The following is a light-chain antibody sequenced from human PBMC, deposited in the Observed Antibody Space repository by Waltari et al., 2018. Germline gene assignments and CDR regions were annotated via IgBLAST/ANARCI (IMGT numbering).Light chain of an antibody. CDR1: QGIRND. V-gene: IGKV1-6*01. Sequence: AIQMTQSPSSLSASVGDRVTITCRASQGIRNDLGWYQQKPGKDPKLLIYASSSLQSGVPSRFSGSGSGTDFTLNISSLQPEDFATYYCLQDYNYPRTFGQGTKVEIK. J-gene: IGKJ1*01. CDR2: ASS. CDR3: LQDYNYPRT.